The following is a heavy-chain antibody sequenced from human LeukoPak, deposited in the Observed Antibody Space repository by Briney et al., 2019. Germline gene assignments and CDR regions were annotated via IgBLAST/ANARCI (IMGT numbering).Heavy chain of an antibody. J-gene: IGHJ4*02. CDR2: INAGNGNT. CDR3: ARDLGGDYGWNALDY. CDR1: GYTFTIHA. D-gene: IGHD4-17*01. Sequence: ASVTVSFTASGYTFTIHAMHWVRQAPGQRLEWMGWINAGNGNTKYSQKFQGRVTITRDTSASTAYMELSSLRSEDTAVYYCARDLGGDYGWNALDYWGQGTLVTVSS. V-gene: IGHV1-3*01.